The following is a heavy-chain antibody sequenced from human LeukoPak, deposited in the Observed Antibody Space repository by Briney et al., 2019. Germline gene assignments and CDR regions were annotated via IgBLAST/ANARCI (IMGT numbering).Heavy chain of an antibody. D-gene: IGHD1-1*01. CDR3: ARNGIGTTYDAFGI. CDR1: GGSVSSNSAA. V-gene: IGHV6-1*01. J-gene: IGHJ3*02. CDR2: TYFRSKWYN. Sequence: SQTLSLTCAISGGSVSSNSAAWNWIRQSPSRGLEWLGRTYFRSKWYNDYAVCVKSRIIINADTSKNHFSLQLNSVTPEDTAVYFCARNGIGTTYDAFGIWGQGTMVTVSS.